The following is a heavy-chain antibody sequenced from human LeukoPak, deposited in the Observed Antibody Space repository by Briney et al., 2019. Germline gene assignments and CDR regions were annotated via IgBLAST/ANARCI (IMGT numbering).Heavy chain of an antibody. Sequence: GASVKVSCKASGYTFTGYYMHWVRQAPGQGLEWMGWINPNSGGTNYAQQFQGRVTMTRDTSISTAYMELSRLRSDDTAVYYCAREDTAMGMAFDIWGQGTMVTVSS. J-gene: IGHJ3*02. CDR3: AREDTAMGMAFDI. V-gene: IGHV1-2*02. D-gene: IGHD5-18*01. CDR2: INPNSGGT. CDR1: GYTFTGYY.